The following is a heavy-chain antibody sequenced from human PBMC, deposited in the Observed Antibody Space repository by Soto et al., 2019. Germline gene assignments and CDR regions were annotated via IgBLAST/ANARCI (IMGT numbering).Heavy chain of an antibody. Sequence: PGGSLRLSCAASGFTFTNAWMNWVRQAPGKGLEWVGRIKSKSDGGTADYAAPAKGRFTVSRDNNKNSLYLQMNSLRVDGTGVYYCARAIRGYGAYGGYLGQGTLVTVSS. J-gene: IGHJ4*02. CDR2: IKSKSDGGTA. CDR3: ARAIRGYGAYGGY. D-gene: IGHD5-12*01. CDR1: GFTFTNAW. V-gene: IGHV3-15*07.